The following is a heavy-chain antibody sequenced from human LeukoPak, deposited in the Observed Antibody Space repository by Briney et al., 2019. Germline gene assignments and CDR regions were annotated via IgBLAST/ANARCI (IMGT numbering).Heavy chain of an antibody. CDR3: TRGDSSSKIDY. CDR2: INEDGSEK. CDR1: GFTFNSCW. Sequence: PGGSLRLSCAASGFTFNSCWMSWVRQAPGKGLEWTANINEDGSEKHYVDSAEGRLTISRDNAKNSLYLQMNSLRVEDTALYYCTRGDSSSKIDYWGQGILVIVSS. J-gene: IGHJ4*02. V-gene: IGHV3-7*01. D-gene: IGHD6-6*01.